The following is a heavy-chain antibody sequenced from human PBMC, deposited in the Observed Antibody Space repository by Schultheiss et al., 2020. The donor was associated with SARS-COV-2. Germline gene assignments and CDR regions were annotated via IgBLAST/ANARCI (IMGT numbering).Heavy chain of an antibody. CDR3: ARDRYYDFWSGYYSDYYYGMDV. CDR1: CGSISSSSYY. Sequence: SETLSLTCTVSCGSISSSSYYWGWIRQPPGKGLEWIGYIYYSGSTYYNPSLKSRVTISVDTSKNQFSLKLSSVTAADTAVYYCARDRYYDFWSGYYSDYYYGMDVWGQGTTVTVSS. V-gene: IGHV4-39*07. CDR2: IYYSGST. D-gene: IGHD3-3*01. J-gene: IGHJ6*02.